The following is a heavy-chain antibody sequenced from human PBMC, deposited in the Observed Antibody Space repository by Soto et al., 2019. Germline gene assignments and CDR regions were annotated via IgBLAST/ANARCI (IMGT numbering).Heavy chain of an antibody. Sequence: QVQLVESGGGVVQPGRSLRLSCAASGFTFSSYGMHWVRQAPGKGLEWVAVISYDGSNKYYADSVKGRFTISRDNSKNTLYLQMNSLRAEDTAVYYCAKTTMVRGVITDYYYGMDVWGQGTTVTVSS. D-gene: IGHD3-10*01. CDR1: GFTFSSYG. J-gene: IGHJ6*02. CDR3: AKTTMVRGVITDYYYGMDV. V-gene: IGHV3-30*18. CDR2: ISYDGSNK.